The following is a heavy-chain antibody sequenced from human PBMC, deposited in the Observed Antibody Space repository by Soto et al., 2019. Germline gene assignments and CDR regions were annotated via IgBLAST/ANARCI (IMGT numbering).Heavy chain of an antibody. V-gene: IGHV4-31*03. Sequence: SETLSLTCTVSGGSISSGGYYWSWIRQHPGKGLEWIGYIYYSGSTYYNPSLKSRVTISVDTSKNQFSLKLSSVTAADTAVYYCARDPIAVAGLDYWGQGTLVTVS. CDR3: ARDPIAVAGLDY. J-gene: IGHJ4*02. CDR2: IYYSGST. D-gene: IGHD6-19*01. CDR1: GGSISSGGYY.